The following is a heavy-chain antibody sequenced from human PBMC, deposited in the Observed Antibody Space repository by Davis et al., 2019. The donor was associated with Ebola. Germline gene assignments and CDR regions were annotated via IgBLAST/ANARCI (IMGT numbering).Heavy chain of an antibody. V-gene: IGHV4-30-2*01. CDR3: ARGGYSSSSCEDY. J-gene: IGHJ4*02. D-gene: IGHD6-6*01. CDR1: GGSISSGGYS. Sequence: PSETLSLTCAVSGGSISSGGYSWSWIRQPPGKGLEWIGYIYHSGSTYYNPSLKSRVTISVDRSKNQFSLKLSSVTAADTAVYYCARGGYSSSSCEDYWGQGTLVTVSS. CDR2: IYHSGST.